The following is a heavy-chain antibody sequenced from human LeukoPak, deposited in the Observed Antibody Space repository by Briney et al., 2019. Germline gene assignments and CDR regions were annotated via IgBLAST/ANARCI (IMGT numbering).Heavy chain of an antibody. J-gene: IGHJ4*02. CDR1: GFTFSNYG. V-gene: IGHV3-64D*06. CDR2: ISHDGITT. CDR3: APGKFDY. Sequence: GMSLRLSCAASGFTFSNYGMHWVRQAPGKGLEYISAISHDGITTYYADSVKGRFTISRDNSKNTLYLQMNSLRAEDTAVYYCAPGKFDYWGQGTLVTVSS.